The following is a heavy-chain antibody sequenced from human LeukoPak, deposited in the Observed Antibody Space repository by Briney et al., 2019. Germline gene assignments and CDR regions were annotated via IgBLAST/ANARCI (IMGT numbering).Heavy chain of an antibody. CDR2: INHNGNVN. V-gene: IGHV3-7*03. CDR3: ARGGGLDV. Sequence: PGGSLRLSCAAPGFTFSSYWMNWARQAPGKGLEWVASINHNGNVNYYVDSVKGRFTISRDNAKNSLYLRMSNLRAEDTAVYFCARGGGLDVWGQGATVTVSS. CDR1: GFTFSSYW. D-gene: IGHD3-16*01. J-gene: IGHJ6*02.